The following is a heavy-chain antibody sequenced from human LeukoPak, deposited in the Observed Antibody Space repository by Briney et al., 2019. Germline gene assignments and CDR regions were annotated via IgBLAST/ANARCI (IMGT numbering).Heavy chain of an antibody. Sequence: PGGSLRLSCAASGFTFSSYAMSWVRRAPGKGLEWVSAISGSGGSTYYADSVKGRFTISRDNSKNTLYLQMNSLRAGDTAVYYCAKDIWNCGGDCYSYYFDYWGQGTLVTVSS. CDR1: GFTFSSYA. D-gene: IGHD2-21*02. CDR2: ISGSGGST. V-gene: IGHV3-23*01. J-gene: IGHJ4*02. CDR3: AKDIWNCGGDCYSYYFDY.